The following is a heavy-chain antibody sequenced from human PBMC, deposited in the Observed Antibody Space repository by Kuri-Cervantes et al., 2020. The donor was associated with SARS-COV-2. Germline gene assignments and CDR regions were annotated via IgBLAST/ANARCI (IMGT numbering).Heavy chain of an antibody. J-gene: IGHJ3*02. Sequence: ESLKISCSVSGYSISSGYYWGWIRQPPGKGLEWIGSIYHSGSTYYNPSLKSRVTISVDTSKNQFSLQLSSVTAADTAVYYCARGAGYSSSWYRGGAFDIWGQGTMVTVSS. CDR1: GYSISSGYY. V-gene: IGHV4-38-2*02. CDR2: IYHSGST. D-gene: IGHD6-13*01. CDR3: ARGAGYSSSWYRGGAFDI.